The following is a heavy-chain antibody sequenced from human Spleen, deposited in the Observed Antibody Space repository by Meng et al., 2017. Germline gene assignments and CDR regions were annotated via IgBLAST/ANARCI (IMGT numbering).Heavy chain of an antibody. CDR3: AGLGGDYYDSSGYLGY. CDR2: INPSGGST. D-gene: IGHD3-22*01. J-gene: IGHJ4*02. Sequence: ASVKVSCKASGYTFTSYGISWVRQAPGQGLEWMGIINPSGGSTSYAQKFQGRVTMTRDTSTSTVYMELSSLRSEDTAVYYCAGLGGDYYDSSGYLGYWGQGTLVTVSS. V-gene: IGHV1-46*01. CDR1: GYTFTSYG.